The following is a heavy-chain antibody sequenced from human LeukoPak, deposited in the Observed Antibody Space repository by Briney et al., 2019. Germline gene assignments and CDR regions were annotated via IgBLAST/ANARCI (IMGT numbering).Heavy chain of an antibody. J-gene: IGHJ3*01. CDR1: GDSVSSNSAG. CDR3: VRGGLVRGAINSLIGFDV. Sequence: SQTLSLTCAIFGDSVSSNSAGWSWVRQSPSRGLEWLGRTYYRSTWYNDDAPSVKGRLTINPDTAKNQFSLQLKSVTAEDTALYYRVRGGLVRGAINSLIGFDVWGQGIMVTVSS. D-gene: IGHD3-10*01. CDR2: TYYRSTWYN. V-gene: IGHV6-1*01.